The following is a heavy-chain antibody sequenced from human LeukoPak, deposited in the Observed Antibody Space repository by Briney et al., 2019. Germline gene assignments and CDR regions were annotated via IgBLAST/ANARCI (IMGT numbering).Heavy chain of an antibody. J-gene: IGHJ3*02. CDR1: GYSISSGYY. Sequence: KPSETLSLTCTVSGYSISSGYYWGWIRQPPGKGLEWIGSIYHSGSTYYNPSLKSRVTISVDTSKNQFSLKLSSVTAADTAVYYCARDPIAVAGTGLNDLKNEEAFDIWGQGTMVTVSS. CDR2: IYHSGST. D-gene: IGHD6-19*01. CDR3: ARDPIAVAGTGLNDLKNEEAFDI. V-gene: IGHV4-38-2*02.